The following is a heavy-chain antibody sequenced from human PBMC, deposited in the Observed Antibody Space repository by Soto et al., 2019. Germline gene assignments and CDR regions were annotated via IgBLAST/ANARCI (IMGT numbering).Heavy chain of an antibody. V-gene: IGHV3-21*01. J-gene: IGHJ5*02. D-gene: IGHD6-13*01. CDR1: GFTLSDYS. Sequence: DVQLVESGGGLVKPGGSLRLSCTVSGFTLSDYSMNWVRQAPGKGLQWLSSISSASRSLYYADSVRGRFTISRDDAKNLVSLQMSSLRAEDTAIYYCARDRLAPGIALAGRIDTWGQGALVTVSS. CDR2: ISSASRSL. CDR3: ARDRLAPGIALAGRIDT.